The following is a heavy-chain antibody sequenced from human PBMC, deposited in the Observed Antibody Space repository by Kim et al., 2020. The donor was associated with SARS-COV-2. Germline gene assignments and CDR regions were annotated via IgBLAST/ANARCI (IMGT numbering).Heavy chain of an antibody. CDR2: ISSNGGST. D-gene: IGHD1-20*01. J-gene: IGHJ3*02. CDR3: VNGIGTPNDAFDI. CDR1: GFTFSSYA. V-gene: IGHV3-64D*06. Sequence: GGSLRLSCSASGFTFSSYAMHWVRQAPGKGLEYVSAISSNGGSTYYADSVKGRFTISRDNSKNTLYLQMSSLRAEDTAVYYCVNGIGTPNDAFDIWGQGTMVTVSS.